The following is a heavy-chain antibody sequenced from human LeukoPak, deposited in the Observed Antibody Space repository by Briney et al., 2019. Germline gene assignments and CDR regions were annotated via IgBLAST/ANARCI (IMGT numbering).Heavy chain of an antibody. V-gene: IGHV3-72*01. D-gene: IGHD6-19*01. CDR3: ARVGSSGWEDY. CDR1: GFTFSDHY. CDR2: IRNKANSYTT. Sequence: GGSLRLSYAASGFTFSDHYMDWVRQAPGKGLEWVGRIRNKANSYTTEYAASVKGRFTISRGDSKNSLYLQINSLKIEDTAVYYCARVGSSGWEDYWGQGTLVTVSS. J-gene: IGHJ4*02.